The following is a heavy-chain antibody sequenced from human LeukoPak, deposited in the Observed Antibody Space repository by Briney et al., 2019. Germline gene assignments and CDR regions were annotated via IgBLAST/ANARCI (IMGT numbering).Heavy chain of an antibody. D-gene: IGHD6-13*01. J-gene: IGHJ4*02. CDR2: ISYDGSNK. CDR1: GFTFSSYA. V-gene: IGHV3-30*01. Sequence: GGSLRLSCAASGFTFSSYAMRWVRQAPGKGLEWVAVISYDGSNKYYADSVKGRFTISRDNSKNTLYLQMNSLRAEDTAVYYCARDAYSSSWSHFDYWGQGTLVTVSS. CDR3: ARDAYSSSWSHFDY.